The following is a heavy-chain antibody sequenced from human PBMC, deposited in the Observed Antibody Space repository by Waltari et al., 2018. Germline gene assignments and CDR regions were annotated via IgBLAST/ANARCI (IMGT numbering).Heavy chain of an antibody. J-gene: IGHJ5*02. CDR3: ARGRLSSQLQARGRRGNWFDP. V-gene: IGHV4-34*01. CDR1: GGSISAYY. Sequence: QGQLHQWGAGLLKAPETLSLTCAVYGGSISAYYSNWTRQPPGKGLEWIGEINHSGSTNYNPSLKSRVTISVDTSKNQFSLRLTSVTAADTSVYYCARGRLSSQLQARGRRGNWFDPWGQGTLVTVSS. D-gene: IGHD3-16*02. CDR2: INHSGST.